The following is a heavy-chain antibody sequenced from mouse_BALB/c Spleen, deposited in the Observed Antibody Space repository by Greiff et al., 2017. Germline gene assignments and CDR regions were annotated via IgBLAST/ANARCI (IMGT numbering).Heavy chain of an antibody. J-gene: IGHJ3*01. D-gene: IGHD3-2*01. V-gene: IGHV2-6-7*01. CDR2: IWGDGST. CDR1: GFSLTGYG. Sequence: QVQLQQSGPGLVAPSQSLSITCTVSGFSLTGYGVNWVRQPPGKGLEWLGMIWGDGSTDYNSALKSRLSISKDNSKSQVFLKMNSLQTDDTARYYCARDYDSSGSAWFAYWGQGTLVTVSA. CDR3: ARDYDSSGSAWFAY.